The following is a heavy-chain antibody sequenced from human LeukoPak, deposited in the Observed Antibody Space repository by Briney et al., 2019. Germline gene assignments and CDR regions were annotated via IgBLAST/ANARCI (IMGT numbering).Heavy chain of an antibody. J-gene: IGHJ5*02. CDR3: ARGYCSGGSCPSGWFDP. CDR1: GGSISSYY. D-gene: IGHD2-15*01. Sequence: PSETLSLTCTVSGGSISSYYWSWIRQPPGKGLEWIGCIYYSGSTNYNPSLKSRVTISVDTSKNQFSLKLSSVTAADTAVYYCARGYCSGGSCPSGWFDPWGQGTLVTVSS. V-gene: IGHV4-59*01. CDR2: IYYSGST.